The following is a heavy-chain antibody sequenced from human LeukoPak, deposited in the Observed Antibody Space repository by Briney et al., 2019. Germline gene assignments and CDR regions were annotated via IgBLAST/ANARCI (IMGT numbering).Heavy chain of an antibody. Sequence: KTGGSLRLSCAASGFTICNAWMSRVRQAPGKGLEWVGRIKSKTDGGTTDYAAPVKGRFTISRDDSKNTLYLQMNSLNSEDQAVYYCTTTYYDFLTGPVLWGQGTLVTVSS. D-gene: IGHD3-9*01. CDR2: IKSKTDGGTT. J-gene: IGHJ4*02. V-gene: IGHV3-15*01. CDR1: GFTICNAW. CDR3: TTTYYDFLTGPVL.